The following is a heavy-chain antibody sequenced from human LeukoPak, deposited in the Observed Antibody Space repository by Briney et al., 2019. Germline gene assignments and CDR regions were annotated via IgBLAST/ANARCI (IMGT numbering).Heavy chain of an antibody. V-gene: IGHV3-30*02. CDR3: ARLRGSYMDS. D-gene: IGHD1-26*01. CDR2: IRNDGSDK. J-gene: IGHJ4*02. CDR1: GFTFSNYG. Sequence: GGSLRLSCAASGFTFSNYGMHWVGQAPGRGLEWVAFIRNDGSDKYYADSVKGRLTISRDNSRNTLYLQMNSLRAEDTAVYYCARLRGSYMDSWGQGTLVTVSS.